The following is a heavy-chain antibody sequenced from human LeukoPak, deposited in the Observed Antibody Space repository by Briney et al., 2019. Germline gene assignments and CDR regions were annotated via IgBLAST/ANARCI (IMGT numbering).Heavy chain of an antibody. V-gene: IGHV4-31*03. Sequence: SETLSLTCTVSGRSISRGGYYWSWIRQHPGKGLEWIGYIYHSGSTYYSPSLKSRITISVDTSKNQFSLNLSSVTAADTAVYYRARVPMGASYFYMDVWGKGTTVTVSS. CDR1: GRSISRGGYY. J-gene: IGHJ6*03. CDR3: ARVPMGASYFYMDV. CDR2: IYHSGST. D-gene: IGHD1-26*01.